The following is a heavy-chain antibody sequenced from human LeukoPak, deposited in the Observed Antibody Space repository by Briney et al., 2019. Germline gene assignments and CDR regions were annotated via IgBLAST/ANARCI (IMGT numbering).Heavy chain of an antibody. J-gene: IGHJ4*02. D-gene: IGHD4-17*01. CDR1: GGTFSSYA. V-gene: IGHV1-69*13. Sequence: ASVKVSCKASGGTFSSYAISWVRQAPGQGLEWMGGIIPIFGTANYAQKFQGRVTITADESTSTAYMELSSLRSEDTAVYYCASHGTVTVPHPPDYWGQGTLVTVSS. CDR2: IIPIFGTA. CDR3: ASHGTVTVPHPPDY.